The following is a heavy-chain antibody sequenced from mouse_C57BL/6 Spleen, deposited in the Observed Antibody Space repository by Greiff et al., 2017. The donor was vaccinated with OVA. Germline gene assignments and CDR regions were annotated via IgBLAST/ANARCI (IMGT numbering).Heavy chain of an antibody. J-gene: IGHJ2*01. Sequence: VKLMESGPGLVAPSQSLSITCTVSGFSLTSYAISWVRQPPGKGLEWLGVIWTGGGTNYTSALQSRLSISKDNSKSQVFLKMNRLQTDDTASYYCARDPSHPGFDYWGQGTTLTVSS. CDR2: IWTGGGT. V-gene: IGHV2-9-1*01. D-gene: IGHD6-1*01. CDR3: ARDPSHPGFDY. CDR1: GFSLTSYA.